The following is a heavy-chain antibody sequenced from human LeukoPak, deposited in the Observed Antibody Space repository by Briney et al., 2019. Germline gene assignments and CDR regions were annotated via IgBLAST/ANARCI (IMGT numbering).Heavy chain of an antibody. CDR2: ISSSGSTI. D-gene: IGHD3-9*01. CDR1: VFTFSDYY. J-gene: IGHJ4*02. CDR3: ARVGTYYDILTGYANWDYFDY. V-gene: IGHV3-11*04. Sequence: SGGSLRLSCAASVFTFSDYYMSWIRQAPGKGLEWVSYISSSGSTIYYADSVKGRFTISRDNAKNSLYLQMNSLRAEDTAVYYCARVGTYYDILTGYANWDYFDYWGQGTLVTVSS.